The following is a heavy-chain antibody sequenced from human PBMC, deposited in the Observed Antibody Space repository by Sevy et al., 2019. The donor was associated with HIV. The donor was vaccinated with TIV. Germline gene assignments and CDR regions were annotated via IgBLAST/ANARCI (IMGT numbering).Heavy chain of an antibody. CDR3: ATVPSDSPPNDY. Sequence: GGSLRLSCVASGFSFSRFGMHWVRQAPGKGMEWLAVIWYDGSDKFYAGSVEGRFTISRDNSKNTLDLHMNSLRIEDTAVYYCATVPSDSPPNDYWGQGTQVTVSS. J-gene: IGHJ4*02. CDR1: GFSFSRFG. V-gene: IGHV3-33*08. CDR2: IWYDGSDK. D-gene: IGHD2-21*02.